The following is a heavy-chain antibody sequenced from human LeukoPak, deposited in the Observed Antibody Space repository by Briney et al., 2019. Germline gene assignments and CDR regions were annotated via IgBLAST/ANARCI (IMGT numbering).Heavy chain of an antibody. V-gene: IGHV4-31*03. CDR3: ARYLRFLEWPLMDV. J-gene: IGHJ6*02. Sequence: PSETLSLTCTVSGGSISSGGYYWSWIRQHPGKGLEWIGYIYYSGSTYYNPSLKSRVTISVDTSKNQFSLKLSSVTTADTAVYYCARYLRFLEWPLMDVWGQGTTVTVSS. CDR2: IYYSGST. D-gene: IGHD3-3*01. CDR1: GGSISSGGYY.